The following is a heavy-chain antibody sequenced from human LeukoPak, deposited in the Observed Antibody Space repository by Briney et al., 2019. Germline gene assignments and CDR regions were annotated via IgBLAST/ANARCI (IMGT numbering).Heavy chain of an antibody. D-gene: IGHD3-10*01. CDR1: GYRFTSYW. J-gene: IGHJ5*02. CDR2: IYPGDSDT. CDR3: ARRGYGSGENWFDP. Sequence: GESLKISCKVSGYRFTSYWIGWVRQMPGKGLEWMGIIYPGDSDTRYSPPFQGQVTISADKSISTAYLQWSSLRASDTAMYYCARRGYGSGENWFDPWGQGTLVTVSS. V-gene: IGHV5-51*01.